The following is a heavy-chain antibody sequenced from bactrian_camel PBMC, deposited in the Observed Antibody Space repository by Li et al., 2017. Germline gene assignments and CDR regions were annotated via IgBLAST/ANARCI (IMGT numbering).Heavy chain of an antibody. CDR3: AAVQREGHFQCRYTVVAGTRFNT. CDR2: LYKNGRTT. V-gene: IGHV3S1*01. D-gene: IGHD6*01. Sequence: HEQLVESGGGSVQVGGSLRLSCSVSGFNYSSYCIGWFRQAPGKEREWVVGLYKNGRTTNYADSVKGRFTISEDNAASTLYLQMSGLRPEDTAMYTCAAVQREGHFQCRYTVVAGTRFNTWGQGTQVTVS. J-gene: IGHJ6*01. CDR1: GFNYSSYC.